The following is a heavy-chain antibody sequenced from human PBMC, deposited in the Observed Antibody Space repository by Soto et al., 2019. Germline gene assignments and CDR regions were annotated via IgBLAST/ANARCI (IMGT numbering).Heavy chain of an antibody. CDR2: IYYSGST. CDR3: ARHYCSSTSCPDGYYYYYMDV. Sequence: QVQLQESGPGLVKPSETLSLTCTVSGGSISSYYWSWIRQPPGKGLEWIGYIYYSGSTNYNPSLKSRVTISVDTSKNQFSLKLSSVTAADTAVYYCARHYCSSTSCPDGYYYYYMDVWGKGTTVTVSS. J-gene: IGHJ6*03. V-gene: IGHV4-59*08. CDR1: GGSISSYY. D-gene: IGHD2-2*01.